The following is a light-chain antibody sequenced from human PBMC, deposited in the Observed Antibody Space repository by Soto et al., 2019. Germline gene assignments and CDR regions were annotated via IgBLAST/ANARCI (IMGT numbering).Light chain of an antibody. CDR1: QSVNAN. CDR3: QQYNTWLWT. J-gene: IGKJ1*01. V-gene: IGKV3-15*01. Sequence: EVVMTQSPATLSVSPGERATLSCRASQSVNANLAWYQQKPGQAPRLLIHGASNRATGIPARFSGSGFGTELIXXIXSQXSEDFAVYYCQQYNTWLWTFGQGTKVEI. CDR2: GAS.